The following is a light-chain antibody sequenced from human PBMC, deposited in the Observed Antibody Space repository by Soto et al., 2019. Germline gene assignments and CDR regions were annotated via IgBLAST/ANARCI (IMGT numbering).Light chain of an antibody. J-gene: IGKJ1*01. V-gene: IGKV3-15*01. CDR3: QHYNNWPPWT. CDR2: GAS. Sequence: EIVMTQSPATLSVSPGERATLSCRASQSVTSNLAWYQQKPGQAPRLLICGASTRATGIPARFSGSWSGTEFTLTISSLQSEDFAIDYCQHYNNWPPWTFGQGNKVEIK. CDR1: QSVTSN.